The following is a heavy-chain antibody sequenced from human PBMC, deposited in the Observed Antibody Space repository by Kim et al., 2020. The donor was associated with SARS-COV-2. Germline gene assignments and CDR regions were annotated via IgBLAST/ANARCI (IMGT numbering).Heavy chain of an antibody. V-gene: IGHV3-33*01. J-gene: IGHJ6*02. CDR3: ARENLVRGVMCCHYYYGMDV. Sequence: GGSLRLSCAASGFTFSSYGMHWVRQAPGKGLEWVAVIWYDGSNKYYADSVKGRFTISRDNSKNTLYLQMNSLRAEDTAVYYCARENLVRGVMCCHYYYGMDVWGQGTTVTVSS. CDR1: GFTFSSYG. D-gene: IGHD3-10*01. CDR2: IWYDGSNK.